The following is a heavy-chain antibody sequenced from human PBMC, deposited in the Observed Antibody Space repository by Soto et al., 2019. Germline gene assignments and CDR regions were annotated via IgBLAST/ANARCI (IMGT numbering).Heavy chain of an antibody. J-gene: IGHJ4*02. Sequence: GGFLRLSCAASGFTFSSYWMNWVRQAPGKGLEWVANINQDGNEDNLLDSVKGRFTISRDNAKNSLFLQMNSLRVDDTAVYYCARTGDGHHDFLDYWGQGALVTVSS. CDR2: INQDGNED. CDR3: ARTGDGHHDFLDY. CDR1: GFTFSSYW. D-gene: IGHD1-1*01. V-gene: IGHV3-7*01.